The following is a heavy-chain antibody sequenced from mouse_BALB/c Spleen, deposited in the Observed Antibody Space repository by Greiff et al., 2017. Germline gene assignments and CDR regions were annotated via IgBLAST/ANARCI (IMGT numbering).Heavy chain of an antibody. CDR1: GYTFTDYE. CDR3: TIERVHYYGPAY. D-gene: IGHD1-2*01. CDR2: IDPETGGT. V-gene: IGHV1-15*01. Sequence: VKLMESGAELVRPGASVTLSCKASGYTFTDYEMHWVKQTPVHGLEWIGAIDPETGGTAYNQKFKGKATLTADKSSSTAYMELRSLTSEDSAVYYCTIERVHYYGPAYWGQGTLVTVSA. J-gene: IGHJ3*01.